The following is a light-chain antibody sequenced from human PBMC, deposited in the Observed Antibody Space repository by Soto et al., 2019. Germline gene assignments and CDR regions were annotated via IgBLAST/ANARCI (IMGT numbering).Light chain of an antibody. CDR3: FSYAGNYIYV. V-gene: IGLV2-11*01. CDR2: DVT. Sequence: QSALTQPHTVSGAPGQSVTISCTGTSSDVGAYNAVSWYQQNPGKAPKFMIYDVTKRPSGVPDRFSGSKSGNTASLTISGLQAEDEADYYCFSYAGNYIYVFGTGTKVTVL. J-gene: IGLJ1*01. CDR1: SSDVGAYNA.